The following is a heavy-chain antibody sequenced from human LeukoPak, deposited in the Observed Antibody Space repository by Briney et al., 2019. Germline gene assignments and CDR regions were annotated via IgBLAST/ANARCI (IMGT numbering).Heavy chain of an antibody. CDR1: GYTFTGYY. Sequence: HRASVKVSCKASGYTFTGYYMHWVRQAPGQGLEWMGWINPNSGGTNYAQKFQGRVTMTRDTSITTAYMELSRLRSDDTAVYYCARGGSSWYLPYDAFDIWGQGTMVTVSS. CDR3: ARGGSSWYLPYDAFDI. V-gene: IGHV1-2*02. J-gene: IGHJ3*02. CDR2: INPNSGGT. D-gene: IGHD6-13*01.